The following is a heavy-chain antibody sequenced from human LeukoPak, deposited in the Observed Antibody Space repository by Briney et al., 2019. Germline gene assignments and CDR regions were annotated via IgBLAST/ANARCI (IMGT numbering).Heavy chain of an antibody. D-gene: IGHD2-2*01. Sequence: TGGSLRLSCAASGFTFSSYWMSWVRQAPGKGLVWVGNIKQDGSETYFVDSVKGRFTISRDNAKNSLYLQMNSLRAEDTAVYYCARDAMSRTADYWGQGTLVTVSS. CDR3: ARDAMSRTADY. J-gene: IGHJ4*02. CDR2: IKQDGSET. V-gene: IGHV3-7*01. CDR1: GFTFSSYW.